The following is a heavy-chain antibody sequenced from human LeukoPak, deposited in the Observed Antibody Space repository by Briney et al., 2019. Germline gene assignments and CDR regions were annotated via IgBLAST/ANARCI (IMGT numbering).Heavy chain of an antibody. CDR2: IKHSGSN. V-gene: IGHV4-34*01. J-gene: IGHJ4*02. Sequence: PSETLSLTCAVYGWSFSGYYWSWIRQPPGKGLEWIGEIKHSGSNNYNPSRKSRVTISVDTYKNQLSLKLSSVTAADTAVYYCARGRSGQSRGWVSVWGQGTLVTVSS. CDR3: ARGRSGQSRGWVSV. CDR1: GWSFSGYY. D-gene: IGHD6-19*01.